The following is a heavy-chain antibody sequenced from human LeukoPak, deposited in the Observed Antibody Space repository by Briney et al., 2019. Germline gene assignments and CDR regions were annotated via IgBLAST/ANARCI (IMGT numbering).Heavy chain of an antibody. CDR3: AADRYDSSGYYHFDY. V-gene: IGHV1-58*02. D-gene: IGHD3-22*01. Sequence: ASVKVSCKASGFTFTSSAMQWVRQAGGQRLAWIGWIVVGSGNTNYAQKFQERVTITRDMSTSPAYVELSSLRSEDTAVYYCAADRYDSSGYYHFDYWGQGTLVTVSS. CDR2: IVVGSGNT. J-gene: IGHJ4*02. CDR1: GFTFTSSA.